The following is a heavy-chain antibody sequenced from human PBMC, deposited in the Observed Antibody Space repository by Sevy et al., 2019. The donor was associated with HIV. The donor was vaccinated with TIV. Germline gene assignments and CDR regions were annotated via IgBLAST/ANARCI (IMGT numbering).Heavy chain of an antibody. CDR2: IYPGDSDT. J-gene: IGHJ4*02. V-gene: IGHV5-51*01. D-gene: IGHD3-22*01. Sequence: GESLKISCKGSGYSFTSYWIGWVRHMPGKGLEWMGIIYPGDSDTRYSPSFQGQVTISADKSISTAYLQWSSLKASDTAMYYCARKPTLYYDSSGYYYDPFDYWGQGTLVTVSS. CDR3: ARKPTLYYDSSGYYYDPFDY. CDR1: GYSFTSYW.